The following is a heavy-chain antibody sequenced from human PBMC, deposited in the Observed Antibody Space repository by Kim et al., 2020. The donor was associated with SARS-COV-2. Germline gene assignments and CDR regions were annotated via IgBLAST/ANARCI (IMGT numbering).Heavy chain of an antibody. D-gene: IGHD1-1*01. Sequence: GGSLRLSCAASGFTFSSYGMHWVRQAPGKGLEWVAVISYDGSNKYYADSVKGRFTISRDNSKNTLYLQMNSLRAEDTAVYYCARDDNIDSDDRDWGQGTLVTVSS. CDR2: ISYDGSNK. J-gene: IGHJ4*02. CDR3: ARDDNIDSDDRD. CDR1: GFTFSSYG. V-gene: IGHV3-33*05.